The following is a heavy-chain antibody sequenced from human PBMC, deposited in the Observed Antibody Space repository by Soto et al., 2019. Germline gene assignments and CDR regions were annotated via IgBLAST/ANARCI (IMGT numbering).Heavy chain of an antibody. Sequence: SVTVSCMSSGGTLSSYAISWVRQAPGQGLEWMGGIIPIFGRANYAQKFQGRVTITAHESSRTAYVEPSSLRSERTHGYNCPRARRGYCSGGSCLMDVWGQGTMVTVSS. V-gene: IGHV1-69*13. D-gene: IGHD2-15*01. CDR2: IIPIFGRA. J-gene: IGHJ6*02. CDR1: GGTLSSYA. CDR3: PRARRGYCSGGSCLMDV.